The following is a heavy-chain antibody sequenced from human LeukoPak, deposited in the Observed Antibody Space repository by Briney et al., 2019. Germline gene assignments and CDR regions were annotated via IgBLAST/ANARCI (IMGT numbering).Heavy chain of an antibody. CDR2: MNPNSGNT. CDR1: GYTFTSYD. J-gene: IGHJ4*02. Sequence: ASVKVSCKASGYTFTSYDINWVRQATGQGLEWMGWMNPNSGNTGYAQKFQGRVTMTRNTSISTAYMELSSLRSEDTAVYYCASALGARGTIFDYWGQGTLVTVSS. V-gene: IGHV1-8*01. D-gene: IGHD1-26*01. CDR3: ASALGARGTIFDY.